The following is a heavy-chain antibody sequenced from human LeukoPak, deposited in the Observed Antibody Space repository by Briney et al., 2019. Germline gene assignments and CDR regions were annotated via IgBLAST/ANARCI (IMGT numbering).Heavy chain of an antibody. Sequence: GGALRLSCAASGFTFSSYWMSWVRQAPGKGLEWVANINQGGSEKYYVDSVKGRFTISRDNAKNSLYLQMNRLRAEDTAVYYCARIYDNSGYYDYWGQGTLVTVSS. J-gene: IGHJ4*02. CDR2: INQGGSEK. D-gene: IGHD3-22*01. CDR1: GFTFSSYW. CDR3: ARIYDNSGYYDY. V-gene: IGHV3-7*04.